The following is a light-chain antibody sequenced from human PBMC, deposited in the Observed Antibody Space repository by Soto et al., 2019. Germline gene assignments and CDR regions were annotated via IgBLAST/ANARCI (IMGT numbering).Light chain of an antibody. Sequence: EIVMTQSPATLSVSPEGRVTLSCRASQNVRRNIAWYQQKPGQAPSLLIFGAITRATGIPARFSGSGSGTEFTLTISSLQSEDSAIYYCQHYNVWPPWTFGQGTKV. V-gene: IGKV3-15*01. CDR2: GAI. J-gene: IGKJ1*01. CDR1: QNVRRN. CDR3: QHYNVWPPWT.